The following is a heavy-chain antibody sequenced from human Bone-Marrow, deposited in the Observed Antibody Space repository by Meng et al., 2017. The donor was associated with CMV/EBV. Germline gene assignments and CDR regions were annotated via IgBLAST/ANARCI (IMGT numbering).Heavy chain of an antibody. CDR2: HNPNIGGA. V-gene: IGHV1-2*02. CDR3: TRAPSAEARILPFEY. Sequence: ASVKVSCKASGYIFTAYFMHWVRQAPGQGLEWVGWHNPNIGGANYAQKFQGRVIITRDRSINTAYMELSGLTSDDTAIYYCTRAPSAEARILPFEYWGQGTLVTVSS. J-gene: IGHJ4*02. CDR1: GYIFTAYF.